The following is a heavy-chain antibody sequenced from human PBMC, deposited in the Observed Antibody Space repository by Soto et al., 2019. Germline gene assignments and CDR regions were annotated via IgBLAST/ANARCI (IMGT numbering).Heavy chain of an antibody. CDR2: IYYSGST. Sequence: SETLSLTCTVSGGSISSGGYYWSWIRQHPGKGLEWIGYIYYSGSTYYNPSLKSRVTISVDTSKNQFSLKLSSVTAADTAVYYCARDRDTAMGFDYWGQGTLVTVSS. J-gene: IGHJ4*02. V-gene: IGHV4-31*03. D-gene: IGHD5-18*01. CDR3: ARDRDTAMGFDY. CDR1: GGSISSGGYY.